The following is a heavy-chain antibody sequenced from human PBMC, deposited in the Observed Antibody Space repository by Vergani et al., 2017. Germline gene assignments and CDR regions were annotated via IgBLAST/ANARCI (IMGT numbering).Heavy chain of an antibody. V-gene: IGHV3-15*01. CDR3: TTYRHSSGYRGKEF. Sequence: EVQLVESGGGLVKPGGSLRLSFAASGFTFINAWMTWVRQAPGKGLGWVGRIKSKTDGGTTDYAAPVKGRFTISRDDSKNTLYLQMNSLKTEDTAVYDCTTYRHSSGYRGKEFWGQGTLVTVSS. J-gene: IGHJ4*02. CDR2: IKSKTDGGTT. D-gene: IGHD3-22*01. CDR1: GFTFINAW.